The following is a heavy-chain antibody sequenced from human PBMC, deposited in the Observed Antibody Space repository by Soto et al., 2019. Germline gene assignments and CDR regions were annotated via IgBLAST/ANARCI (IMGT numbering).Heavy chain of an antibody. V-gene: IGHV3-23*01. D-gene: IGHD2-2*01. CDR2: ISGSGGST. CDR3: AKNLQPSIVVVPTALDY. J-gene: IGHJ4*02. Sequence: GSLRLSCAASGFAFSSYAMSWVRQAPGKGLEWVSVISGSGGSTYYADSVKGRFTISRDNSKNTLYLQMNSLRADDTAVYYCAKNLQPSIVVVPTALDYWGQGTLVTVSS. CDR1: GFAFSSYA.